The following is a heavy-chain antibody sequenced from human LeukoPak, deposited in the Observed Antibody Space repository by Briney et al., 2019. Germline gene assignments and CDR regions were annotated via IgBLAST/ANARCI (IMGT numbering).Heavy chain of an antibody. D-gene: IGHD3-22*01. J-gene: IGHJ3*02. V-gene: IGHV4-39*01. CDR2: IYDSGST. CDR3: ARGVEDSSGYYYEGAFDI. Sequence: PSETLSLTCTVSGGSIRSSHYYWGWIRQPPGKGLEWIGSIYDSGSTYYNPSLKSRVTISVDTSKNQFSLKLSSVTAADTAAYYCARGVEDSSGYYYEGAFDIWGQGTMVTVSS. CDR1: GGSIRSSHYY.